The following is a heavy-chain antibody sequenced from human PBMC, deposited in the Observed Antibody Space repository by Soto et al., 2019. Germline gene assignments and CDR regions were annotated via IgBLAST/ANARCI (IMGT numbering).Heavy chain of an antibody. CDR3: AKLECSGGSCYSGRLVDYFYYYMDV. Sequence: EVQLLDSGGGLVQPGGSLRLSCAASGFTFDTYAMSWVRQAPGKGLEWVASISGRGGKTYYADSVKGRFTISRDNSKNTLYLQMNSLRAEDTAVYHCAKLECSGGSCYSGRLVDYFYYYMDVWGKGTTVTVSS. D-gene: IGHD2-15*01. CDR1: GFTFDTYA. CDR2: ISGRGGKT. J-gene: IGHJ6*03. V-gene: IGHV3-23*01.